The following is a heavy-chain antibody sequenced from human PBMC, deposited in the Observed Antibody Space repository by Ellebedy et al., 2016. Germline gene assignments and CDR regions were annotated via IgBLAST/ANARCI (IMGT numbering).Heavy chain of an antibody. D-gene: IGHD6-6*01. Sequence: SETLSLTXTVSGDSITSYYWSWIRQPPGKGLEWIGYIYYSGSTNYNPSLKSRVTISVDTSKNQFSLKLSSVTAADTAVYYCARAGYSSSSWIGWGRNNWFNPWGQGTLVTVSS. CDR2: IYYSGST. CDR1: GDSITSYY. CDR3: ARAGYSSSSWIGWGRNNWFNP. V-gene: IGHV4-59*12. J-gene: IGHJ5*02.